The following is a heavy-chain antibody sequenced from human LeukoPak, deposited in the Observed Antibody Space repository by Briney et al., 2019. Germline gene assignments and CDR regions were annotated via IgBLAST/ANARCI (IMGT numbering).Heavy chain of an antibody. V-gene: IGHV1-2*02. CDR1: GYTFTGYY. CDR3: ARARVRSSGWPGMYYYYYGMDV. Sequence: ASVKVSCKASGYTFTGYYMHWVRQAPGQGLEGMGWINPNSGGTNYAQKFQGRVTMTRDTSISTAYMELSRLRSDDTAVYYCARARVRSSGWPGMYYYYYGMDVWGQGTTVTVSS. CDR2: INPNSGGT. J-gene: IGHJ6*02. D-gene: IGHD6-19*01.